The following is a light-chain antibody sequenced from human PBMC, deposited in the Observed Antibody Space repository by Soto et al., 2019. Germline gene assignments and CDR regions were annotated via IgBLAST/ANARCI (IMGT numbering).Light chain of an antibody. CDR1: SSYVGGYNY. Sequence: ALTQPASVSGSPGQSITIFCTGTSSYVGGYNYVSWYQQRPGKPPKLMIYDVTNRPSGVSNRLSGSKSGSTASLTISGLQAEDEGDYYCSSYTNRNTVVFGGGTKVTVL. CDR3: SSYTNRNTVV. V-gene: IGLV2-14*03. J-gene: IGLJ3*02. CDR2: DVT.